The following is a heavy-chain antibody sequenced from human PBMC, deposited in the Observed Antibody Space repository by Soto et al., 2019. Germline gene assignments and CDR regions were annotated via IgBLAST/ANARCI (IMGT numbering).Heavy chain of an antibody. CDR2: ISHDGTNK. D-gene: IGHD1-26*01. V-gene: IGHV3-30-3*01. Sequence: QVQLVESGGGVVQPGTSLRLSCAASGFPFSSYAIHWLREAPGKGLEWVAFISHDGTNKYYADSVKGRFTISRDNSKNTLYLQMNSLRPEDTGVYYSATVWVDSGRDYFHHWGQGTLLTVSS. CDR3: ATVWVDSGRDYFHH. CDR1: GFPFSSYA. J-gene: IGHJ4*02.